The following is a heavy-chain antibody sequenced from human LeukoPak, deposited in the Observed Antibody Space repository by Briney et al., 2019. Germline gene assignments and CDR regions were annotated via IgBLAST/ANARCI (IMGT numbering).Heavy chain of an antibody. Sequence: SETLSLTCTVSGYSISSGYYWGRIRQPPGKGLEWIGSISHSGSTYYKPSLKSRVTISVDTSKNQFSLKLRSVTAADTAVYYCARGGSGSLLIDYWGQGTLVTVSS. D-gene: IGHD3-10*01. CDR2: ISHSGST. CDR1: GYSISSGYY. J-gene: IGHJ4*02. V-gene: IGHV4-38-2*02. CDR3: ARGGSGSLLIDY.